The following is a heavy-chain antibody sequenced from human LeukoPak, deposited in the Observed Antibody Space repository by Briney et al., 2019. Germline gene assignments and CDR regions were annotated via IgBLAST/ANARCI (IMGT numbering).Heavy chain of an antibody. Sequence: PGGSLRLSCAASGFTFSDYNMIWLRQAPGKGLKWFSYVSSSSSYIYYADSVKGRFTVSRDNGKNSLSLQMNSLRDEDTAVYYCATTYDSGGYLPGTIWGQGTMVTVSS. V-gene: IGHV3-48*02. CDR2: VSSSSSYI. J-gene: IGHJ3*02. CDR3: ATTYDSGGYLPGTI. D-gene: IGHD3-22*01. CDR1: GFTFSDYN.